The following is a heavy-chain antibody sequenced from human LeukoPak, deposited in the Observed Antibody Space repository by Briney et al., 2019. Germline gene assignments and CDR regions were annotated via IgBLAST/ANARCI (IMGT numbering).Heavy chain of an antibody. J-gene: IGHJ4*02. CDR2: LYSGGSS. CDR1: GVSVNSDY. V-gene: IGHV3-66*01. CDR3: ARSKTGSYARPFDY. Sequence: GGSLGLSCAASGVSVNSDYMSWVRQAPGKGLECVSLLYSGGSSHYAGSVKGRFTISRDKSKNMVFLQMNSLRAEDTAVYFCARSKTGSYARPFDYWGQGTLVTVSS. D-gene: IGHD1-26*01.